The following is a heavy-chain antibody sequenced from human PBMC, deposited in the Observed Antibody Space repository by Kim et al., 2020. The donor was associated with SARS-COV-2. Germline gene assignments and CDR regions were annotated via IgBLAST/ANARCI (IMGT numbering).Heavy chain of an antibody. Sequence: PSLKSRVTIAVDTSKNQFSLKLSSVTAADTAVYYCARGQLWSNYYYGMDVWGQGTTVTVSS. V-gene: IGHV4-59*01. CDR3: ARGQLWSNYYYGMDV. J-gene: IGHJ6*02. D-gene: IGHD5-18*01.